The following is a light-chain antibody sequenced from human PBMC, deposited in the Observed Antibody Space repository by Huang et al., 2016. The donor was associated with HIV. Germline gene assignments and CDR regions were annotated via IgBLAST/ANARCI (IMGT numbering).Light chain of an antibody. CDR3: QQYNNWPRT. J-gene: IGKJ1*01. V-gene: IGKV3-15*01. CDR2: GAS. Sequence: DIVMTQSPATLSVSPGERATLSCRAGQSISINLAWYQQKPGQAPRLLIYGASTRAAGSPARFSGSGSGTKLTLTINSLQSEGFAVYYCQQYNNWPRTFGEGTKVEIK. CDR1: QSISIN.